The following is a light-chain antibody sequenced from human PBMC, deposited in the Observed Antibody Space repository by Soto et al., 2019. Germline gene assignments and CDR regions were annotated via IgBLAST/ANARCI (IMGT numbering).Light chain of an antibody. Sequence: QSVLTQPPSASGAPGQRVTISCSGSYSNIESNTVIWYPQLPGTAPKLLIYRSIQRPSGVPDRFSGSKSGTSASLAISGLRSEDEADYYCTAWDDSLNARLFGGGTKLTVL. CDR2: RSI. CDR1: YSNIESNT. CDR3: TAWDDSLNARL. V-gene: IGLV1-44*01. J-gene: IGLJ2*01.